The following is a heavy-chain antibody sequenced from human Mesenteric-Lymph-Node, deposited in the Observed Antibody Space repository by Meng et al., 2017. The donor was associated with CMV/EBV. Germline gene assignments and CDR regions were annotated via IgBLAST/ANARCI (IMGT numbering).Heavy chain of an antibody. J-gene: IGHJ6*02. CDR2: IRSKAYGGTT. D-gene: IGHD3-22*01. Sequence: GGSLRLSCTASGFTFGVYAMSVVRQAPGKGLERVGFIRSKAYGGTTEYAASVKGRFTISRDDSKSIAYLQMNSLKTEDTAVYYCTRDPYYYDSSGYHYYYYGMDVWGQGTTVTVSS. CDR3: TRDPYYYDSSGYHYYYYGMDV. CDR1: GFTFGVYA. V-gene: IGHV3-49*04.